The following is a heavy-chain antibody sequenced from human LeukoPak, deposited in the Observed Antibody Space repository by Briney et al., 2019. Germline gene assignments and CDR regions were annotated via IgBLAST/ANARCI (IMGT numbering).Heavy chain of an antibody. CDR1: GFTLSSHS. V-gene: IGHV3-21*04. CDR2: ISSSSSYI. Sequence: PGGSLRLSCAAYGFTLSSHSMNWVRQAPGKGLEWVSSISSSSSYIHYAVSVKGRFTISRDNSKKTLYLQMSSLRADDTAVYFCAKATPGYSYDYPKVGFDCWGQGTLVTVAS. J-gene: IGHJ4*02. CDR3: AKATPGYSYDYPKVGFDC. D-gene: IGHD5-18*01.